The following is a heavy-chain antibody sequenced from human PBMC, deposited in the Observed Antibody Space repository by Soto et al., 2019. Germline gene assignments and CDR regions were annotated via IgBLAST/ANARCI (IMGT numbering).Heavy chain of an antibody. J-gene: IGHJ1*01. D-gene: IGHD3-22*01. V-gene: IGHV4-30-4*01. CDR1: GGSISSDDYY. CDR3: ARDLDGLHDDTSGPFPRPG. Sequence: SETLSLTCTVSGGSISSDDYYWSWIRQAPGRGLEWIGYIHSSGSIYYNPSLKSRATMSIDTAGNQFSLKVSSVTVADTAVYYCARDLDGLHDDTSGPFPRPGWGQGTLVTAPQ. CDR2: IHSSGSI.